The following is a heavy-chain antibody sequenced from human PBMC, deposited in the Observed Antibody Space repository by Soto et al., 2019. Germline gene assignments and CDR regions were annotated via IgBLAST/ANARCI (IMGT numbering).Heavy chain of an antibody. Sequence: QVQLVQSGAEVKKPGSSVKVSCEDSGGTFSSYALNWVRQAPGQGLEWMGRLIPMFGTTAYAQRFQGRVTFAADESPNTASMEVTDLTSEDTAVYYCARAAFLTFTRFYDVDVWGQGPTVTVSS. CDR1: GGTFSSYA. CDR3: ARAAFLTFTRFYDVDV. J-gene: IGHJ6*02. D-gene: IGHD3-16*01. CDR2: LIPMFGTT. V-gene: IGHV1-69*18.